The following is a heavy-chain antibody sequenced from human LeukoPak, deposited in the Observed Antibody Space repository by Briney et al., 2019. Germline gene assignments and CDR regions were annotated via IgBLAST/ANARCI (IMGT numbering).Heavy chain of an antibody. CDR3: TAATSGSYDWFDP. D-gene: IGHD1-26*01. J-gene: IGHJ5*02. V-gene: IGHV3-73*01. CDR1: GFTFSGSA. CDR2: IRSEAYSYAT. Sequence: GGSLKLSCAASGFTFSGSATHWVRQASGKGLEWVGRIRSEAYSYATAYAASVKGRFTISRDESKNTTYLQMSSLKIEDTAVYYCTAATSGSYDWFDPWGQGTLVTVSS.